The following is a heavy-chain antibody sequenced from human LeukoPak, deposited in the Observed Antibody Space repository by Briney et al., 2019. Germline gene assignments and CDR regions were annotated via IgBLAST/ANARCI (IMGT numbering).Heavy chain of an antibody. CDR1: GFTFSSYW. D-gene: IGHD1-26*01. Sequence: GGSLRLSCAASGFTFSSYWMSWVRQAPGKGLESVSGTSDSGGSTYYADSVKGRFTISRDNSKNTLYLQMNSLRADDTAVYYCAKHIRGLVGATRTDYWGQGTLVTVSS. V-gene: IGHV3-23*01. CDR3: AKHIRGLVGATRTDY. CDR2: TSDSGGST. J-gene: IGHJ4*02.